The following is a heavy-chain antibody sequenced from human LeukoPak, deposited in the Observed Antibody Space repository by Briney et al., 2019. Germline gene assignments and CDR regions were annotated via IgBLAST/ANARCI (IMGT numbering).Heavy chain of an antibody. Sequence: GGSLRLSCAASGFTFSSYWMTWVRQTLGKGLEWVANIKEDGSEKYYVDSVKGRFTISRDNARNSLYLQMNSLRVEDTAVYYCARAMDFWGQGTLVTVSS. V-gene: IGHV3-7*03. J-gene: IGHJ4*02. CDR2: IKEDGSEK. CDR1: GFTFSSYW. CDR3: ARAMDF.